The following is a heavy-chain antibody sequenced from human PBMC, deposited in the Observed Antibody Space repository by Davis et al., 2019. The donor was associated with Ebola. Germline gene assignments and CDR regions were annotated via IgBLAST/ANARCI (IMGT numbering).Heavy chain of an antibody. CDR1: GASISRYY. V-gene: IGHV4-59*12. CDR3: AGCGAWPRYSDYKV. Sequence: SETLSLTCTVPGASISRYYLRWLRQPPRKGLEWIGYNYYSGSTNYNPSFQSRVTISVDTSKNQFSLKLSSVTAADTAVYYCAGCGAWPRYSDYKVWDQGTLVTVSS. D-gene: IGHD4-11*01. J-gene: IGHJ4*02. CDR2: NYYSGST.